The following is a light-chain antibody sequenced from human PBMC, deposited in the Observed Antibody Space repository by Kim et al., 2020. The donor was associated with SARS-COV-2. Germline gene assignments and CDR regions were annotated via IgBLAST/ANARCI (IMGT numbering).Light chain of an antibody. CDR3: NSRDSSGNTLAWV. J-gene: IGLJ3*02. V-gene: IGLV3-19*01. CDR1: SLRSYY. Sequence: SSELTQDPAVSVALGQTVRITCQGDSLRSYYASWYQQKPGQAPVLVIYGKNNRPSGIPDRFSGSSSGNTASLTITGAQAEDEADYYCNSRDSSGNTLAWVFGGGTQLTVL. CDR2: GKN.